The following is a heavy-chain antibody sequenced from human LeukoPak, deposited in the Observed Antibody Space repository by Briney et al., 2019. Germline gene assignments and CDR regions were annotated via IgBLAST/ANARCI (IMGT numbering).Heavy chain of an antibody. CDR1: VGSISSYY. D-gene: IGHD1-26*01. CDR3: ARAEGRGSYSYYYYYMDV. Sequence: SETLSLTCTVSVGSISSYYWSWIRQPPGKGLEWIGYIYYSGSTNYNPSLKSRVTISVDTSKNQFSLKLSSVTAADTAVYYCARAEGRGSYSYYYYYMDVWGKGTTVTVSS. J-gene: IGHJ6*03. CDR2: IYYSGST. V-gene: IGHV4-59*01.